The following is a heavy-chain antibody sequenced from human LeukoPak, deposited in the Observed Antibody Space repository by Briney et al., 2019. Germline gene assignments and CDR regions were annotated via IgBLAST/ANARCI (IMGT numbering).Heavy chain of an antibody. Sequence: PSETLSLTCTVSGGSISSYYWSWIRQPPEKGLEWIGYIYFSGSTNYNPSPTSRVTISVDTSKNQFSLKLSSVTAADTAVYYCARSVAPYDWFDPWGQGTLVTVSS. D-gene: IGHD3-10*01. V-gene: IGHV4-59*01. CDR2: IYFSGST. CDR3: ARSVAPYDWFDP. J-gene: IGHJ5*02. CDR1: GGSISSYY.